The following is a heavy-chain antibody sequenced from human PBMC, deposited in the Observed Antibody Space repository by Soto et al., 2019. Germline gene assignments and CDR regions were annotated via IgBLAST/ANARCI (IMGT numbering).Heavy chain of an antibody. CDR3: ARFGSGSYSYYYYYYGMDV. Sequence: SDTLSLSCAVNGWSFRGYYWSWIRQPPGKGLEWIGEINHSGSTNCNPSLKSRVTISVDTSKNQFSLKLSSVTAADTAVYYCARFGSGSYSYYYYYYGMDVWGQGTTVT. CDR1: GWSFRGYY. V-gene: IGHV4-34*01. J-gene: IGHJ6*02. D-gene: IGHD3-10*01. CDR2: INHSGST.